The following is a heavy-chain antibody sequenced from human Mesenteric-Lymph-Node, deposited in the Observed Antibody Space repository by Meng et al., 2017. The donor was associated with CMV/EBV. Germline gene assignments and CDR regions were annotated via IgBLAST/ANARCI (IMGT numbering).Heavy chain of an antibody. CDR1: GFSFSSYA. CDR3: ARESWGSSEF. D-gene: IGHD6-6*01. J-gene: IGHJ4*02. V-gene: IGHV3-7*01. Sequence: GESLKISCAASGFSFSSYAMSWVRQAPGKGLEWVANIKEDGSEKYYVDSVKGRFTISRDNARNLLYLQMNSLRVEDTAVYYCARESWGSSEFWGQGTMVTVSS. CDR2: IKEDGSEK.